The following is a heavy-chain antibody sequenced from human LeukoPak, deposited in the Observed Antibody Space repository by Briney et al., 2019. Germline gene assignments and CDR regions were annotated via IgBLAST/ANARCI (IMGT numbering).Heavy chain of an antibody. J-gene: IGHJ4*02. V-gene: IGHV4-34*01. CDR2: INHSGST. D-gene: IGHD3-3*01. Sequence: SETLSLTCAVYGGSFSGYYWSWIRQPPGKGLEWIGEINHSGSTNYNPSLKSRVTISVDTPKNQFSLKLSSVTAADTAVYYCARDRNYDFWSGYYSGTPYYFDCWGQGTLVTVSS. CDR1: GGSFSGYY. CDR3: ARDRNYDFWSGYYSGTPYYFDC.